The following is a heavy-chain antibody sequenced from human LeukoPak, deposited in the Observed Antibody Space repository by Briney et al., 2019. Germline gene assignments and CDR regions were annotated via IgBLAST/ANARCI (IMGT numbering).Heavy chain of an antibody. J-gene: IGHJ4*02. V-gene: IGHV3-7*03. Sequence: GGSLRLSCAASGFTFRSYWMSWVRQVPGKGLQWVANIKEDGSKTYYVDSVKGRFTISRDNAENSLCLEMNSLRADDTAVYYCARDYANIVDYWGQGTLVTVSS. CDR2: IKEDGSKT. CDR1: GFTFRSYW. D-gene: IGHD3-16*01. CDR3: ARDYANIVDY.